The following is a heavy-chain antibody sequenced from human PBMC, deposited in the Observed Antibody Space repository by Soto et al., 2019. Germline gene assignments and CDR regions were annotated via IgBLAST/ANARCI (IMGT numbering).Heavy chain of an antibody. V-gene: IGHV4-34*01. CDR2: INHSGST. CDR1: GGSFSGYY. CDR3: AGLTYYDFWSGYSPTHDY. J-gene: IGHJ4*02. Sequence: PSETLSLTCAVYGGSFSGYYWSWIRQPPGKGLEWIGEINHSGSTNYNPSLKSRITITVDTSKNQFSLKMSSVTAADTAVFYCAGLTYYDFWSGYSPTHDYWGQGTLVTVPS. D-gene: IGHD3-3*01.